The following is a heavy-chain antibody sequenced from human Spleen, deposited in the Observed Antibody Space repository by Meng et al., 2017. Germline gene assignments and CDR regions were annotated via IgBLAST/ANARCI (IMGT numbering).Heavy chain of an antibody. V-gene: IGHV3-9*01. CDR3: AKDMGSSWFYYGLNV. CDR2: ISWNSGSI. CDR1: GFTFDDYA. J-gene: IGHJ6*01. D-gene: IGHD6-13*01. Sequence: SLKISCAASGFTFDDYAMHWVRQAPGKGLEWVSGISWNSGSIGYADSVKGRFTISRDNAKNSLYLQMNSLRDEDTALYYCAKDMGSSWFYYGLNVWGQGTTVTVSS.